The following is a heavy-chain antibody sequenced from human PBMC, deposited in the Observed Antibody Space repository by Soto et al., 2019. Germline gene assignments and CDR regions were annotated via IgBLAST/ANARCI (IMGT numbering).Heavy chain of an antibody. CDR2: INAGNGNT. CDR1: GYTFTSYA. Sequence: QVQLVQSGAEVKKPGASVKVSCKASGYTFTSYAMHWVRQAPGQRLEWMGWINAGNGNTKYSQKFQGRVTITRDTSASTAYIELSSLRSEDTAVYYCARAQNLEMATPWGQGTLVTVSS. J-gene: IGHJ4*02. D-gene: IGHD5-12*01. CDR3: ARAQNLEMATP. V-gene: IGHV1-3*01.